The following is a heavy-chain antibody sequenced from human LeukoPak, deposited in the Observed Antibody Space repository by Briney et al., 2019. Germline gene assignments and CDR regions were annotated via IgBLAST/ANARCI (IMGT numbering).Heavy chain of an antibody. CDR3: ATPRDDYDSSGYLWRSDY. CDR1: GFTFSSYS. Sequence: PGGSLRLSCAASGFTFSSYSMNWVRQAPGKGLEWVSSISSSSSYIYYADSVKGRFTISRDNAKNSLYLQMNSLRAEDTAVYYCATPRDDYDSSGYLWRSDYWGQGTLVTVSS. CDR2: ISSSSSYI. J-gene: IGHJ4*02. V-gene: IGHV3-21*01. D-gene: IGHD3-22*01.